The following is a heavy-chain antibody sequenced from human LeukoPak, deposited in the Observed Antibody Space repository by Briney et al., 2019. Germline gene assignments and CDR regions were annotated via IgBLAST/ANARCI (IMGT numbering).Heavy chain of an antibody. CDR2: ISGSGGST. V-gene: IGHV3-23*01. CDR1: GFTFSSYA. D-gene: IGHD1-26*01. J-gene: IGHJ4*02. CDR3: AKKRGSYNSPSPYYFDY. Sequence: SGGSLRLSCAASGFTFSSYAMSWVRQAPGKGLEWVSAISGSGGSTYYADSVKGRFTISRDNSKNTLYLQMNSLRAEDTAVYYCAKKRGSYNSPSPYYFDYWGQGTLVTVSS.